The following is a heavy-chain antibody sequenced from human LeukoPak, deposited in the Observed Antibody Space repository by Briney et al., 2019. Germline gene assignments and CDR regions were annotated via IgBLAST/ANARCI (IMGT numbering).Heavy chain of an antibody. CDR3: AKVVFRWQHPDY. CDR2: ISGSGGST. Sequence: HAGGSLRLSCAASGFTFSSYAMSWVRQAPGKGLEWVSDISGSGGSTYYADSVKGRFTISKDNSTNTLYLQMNSLRAEDTAVYYCAKVVFRWQHPDYWGQGTLVTVSS. D-gene: IGHD3-3*01. J-gene: IGHJ4*02. V-gene: IGHV3-23*01. CDR1: GFTFSSYA.